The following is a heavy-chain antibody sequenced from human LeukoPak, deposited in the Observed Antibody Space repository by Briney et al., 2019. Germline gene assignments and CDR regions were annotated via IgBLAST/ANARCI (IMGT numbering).Heavy chain of an antibody. J-gene: IGHJ5*02. CDR1: GFTFSSYG. CDR3: AKDPSKKPYSSGWYKSS. V-gene: IGHV3-23*01. D-gene: IGHD6-19*01. CDR2: ISGSGGST. Sequence: GGSLRLSCAASGFTFSSYGMSWVRQAPGKGLEWVSAISGSGGSTYYADSVKGRFTISRDNSKNTLYLQMNSLRAEDTAVYYCAKDPSKKPYSSGWYKSSWGQGTLVTVSS.